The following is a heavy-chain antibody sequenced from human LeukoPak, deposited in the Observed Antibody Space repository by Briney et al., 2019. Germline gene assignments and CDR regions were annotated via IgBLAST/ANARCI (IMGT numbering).Heavy chain of an antibody. CDR3: ARTSGWYLHYFDY. D-gene: IGHD6-19*01. J-gene: IGHJ4*02. CDR2: INHSGST. Sequence: SETLSLTCAVYGGSFSGYYWSWIRQPPGKGLEWIGEINHSGSTNYNPSLKSRVTISVDTSKNQFSLKLSSVTAADTAVYYCARTSGWYLHYFDYWGQGTLVTVSS. CDR1: GGSFSGYY. V-gene: IGHV4-34*01.